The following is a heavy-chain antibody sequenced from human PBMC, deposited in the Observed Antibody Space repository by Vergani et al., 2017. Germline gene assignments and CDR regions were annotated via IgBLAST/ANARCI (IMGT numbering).Heavy chain of an antibody. J-gene: IGHJ6*02. CDR1: GFTFSSYG. V-gene: IGHV3-30*18. Sequence: QVQLVESGGGVVQPGRSLRLSCAASGFTFSSYGMHWVRQAPGKGLEWVAVISYDGSNKYYADSVKGRFTSSRDNSKNTLYLQMNSLRAEDTAVYYCAKDRGWQQHYYYGMDVWGQGTTVTVSS. CDR3: AKDRGWQQHYYYGMDV. CDR2: ISYDGSNK. D-gene: IGHD6-13*01.